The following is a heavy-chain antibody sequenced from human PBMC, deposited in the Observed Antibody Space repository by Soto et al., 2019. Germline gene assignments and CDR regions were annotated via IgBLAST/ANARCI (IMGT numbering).Heavy chain of an antibody. D-gene: IGHD7-27*01. CDR2: ISYSSTNI. Sequence: EVQLVESGGGRVKPGGSLRLSCAASGFTFSSYSMNWVRQAPGKGLEWVSSISYSSTNIHYADSIKGRFTISRDNAKNSLYLQMNSLRAEDTAVYYCARGAGDLPYWGQGTLVTVSS. V-gene: IGHV3-21*02. CDR1: GFTFSSYS. J-gene: IGHJ4*02. CDR3: ARGAGDLPY.